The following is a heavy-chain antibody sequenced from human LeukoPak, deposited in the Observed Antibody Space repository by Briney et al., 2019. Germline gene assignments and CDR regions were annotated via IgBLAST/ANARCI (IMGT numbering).Heavy chain of an antibody. CDR2: IYYSGST. J-gene: IGHJ4*02. D-gene: IGHD1-26*01. CDR1: GGSIGSSSYY. V-gene: IGHV4-39*01. CDR3: ARRQGGSYWGGFDY. Sequence: SQTLSLTCTVSGGSIGSSSYYWGWIRQPPGKGLEWIGSIYYSGSTYYNPSLKSRVTISVDTSKNQFSLKLSSVTAADTAVYYCARRQGGSYWGGFDYWGQGTLVTVSS.